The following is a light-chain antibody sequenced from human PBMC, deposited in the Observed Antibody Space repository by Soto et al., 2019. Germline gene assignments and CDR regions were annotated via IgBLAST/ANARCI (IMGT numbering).Light chain of an antibody. Sequence: EIVLTQSPGTLSLSPGERAALSCRASRSLSSTSLAWYQQRPGQAPRLLIYDASSRATGIPDRFSGSGSGTDFTLTINRLDPDDFAVYYCQQYGSSPRTFGQGTKVEI. CDR1: RSLSSTS. CDR2: DAS. V-gene: IGKV3-20*01. J-gene: IGKJ1*01. CDR3: QQYGSSPRT.